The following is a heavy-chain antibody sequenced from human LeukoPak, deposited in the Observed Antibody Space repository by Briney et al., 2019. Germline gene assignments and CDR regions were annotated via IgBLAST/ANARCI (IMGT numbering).Heavy chain of an antibody. CDR3: ARARRSNYYYYYMDV. CDR2: INHSGST. Sequence: SETLSLTCTVSGGSISSYYWSWIRQPPGKGLEWIGEINHSGSTNYNPSLKSRVTISVDTSKNQFSLKLSSVTAADTAVYYCARARRSNYYYYYMDVWGKGTTVTISS. J-gene: IGHJ6*03. D-gene: IGHD1-26*01. V-gene: IGHV4-34*01. CDR1: GGSISSYY.